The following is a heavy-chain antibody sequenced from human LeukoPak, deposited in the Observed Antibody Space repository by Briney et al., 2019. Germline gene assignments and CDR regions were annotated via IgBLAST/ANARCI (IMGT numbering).Heavy chain of an antibody. CDR2: INGSGGRT. CDR3: ARGNSGSYSQDWFDP. V-gene: IGHV3-23*01. CDR1: GFTFSSYA. D-gene: IGHD1-26*01. J-gene: IGHJ5*02. Sequence: QPGGSLSLSCAASGFTFSSYAMTWVRQAPGKGLEWVSDINGSGGRTNYADSVKGRFTISRDNAKNSLYLQMNSLRDDDMALYYCARGNSGSYSQDWFDPWGQGTLVTVSS.